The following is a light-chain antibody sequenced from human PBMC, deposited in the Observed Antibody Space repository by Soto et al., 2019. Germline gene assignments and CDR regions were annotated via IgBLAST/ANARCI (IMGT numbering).Light chain of an antibody. Sequence: QPVLTQPPSASGTPGQTVTISCSGSSSNIGSNTVNWYQHLPGTAPKLLIYGYSNRPSGVPDRFSGSKSGTSASLAITGLQAEDEADYYCQSYDNSLSDWVFGGGTKLTVL. CDR2: GYS. CDR3: QSYDNSLSDWV. J-gene: IGLJ3*02. CDR1: SSNIGSNT. V-gene: IGLV1-40*01.